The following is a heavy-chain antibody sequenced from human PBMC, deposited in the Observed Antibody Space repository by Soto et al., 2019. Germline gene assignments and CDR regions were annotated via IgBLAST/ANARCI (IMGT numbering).Heavy chain of an antibody. CDR3: AGGGGIAAAGKGPGGENWLDP. V-gene: IGHV1-8*01. D-gene: IGHD6-13*01. J-gene: IGHJ5*02. CDR2: LNPNSGNT. Sequence: GASVKVSCKASGYTFTSYDINWVRQATGQGLEWMGWLNPNSGNTGYAQKFQGRVTMTRNTSISTAYMELSSLRSEDTAVYYCAGGGGIAAAGKGPGGENWLDPWGQGTMVTVSS. CDR1: GYTFTSYD.